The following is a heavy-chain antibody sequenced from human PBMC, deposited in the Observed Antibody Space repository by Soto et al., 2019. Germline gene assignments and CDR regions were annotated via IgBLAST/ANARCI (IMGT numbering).Heavy chain of an antibody. CDR3: AKAYSSGWSAPRRDYYGMDV. Sequence: QVQLVESGGGVVQPGRSLRLSCAASGFTFSSYGMHWVRQAPGKGLEWVAVISYDGSNKYYADSVKGRLTISRDNSKNTLYLQMNSLRAEDTAVYYCAKAYSSGWSAPRRDYYGMDVRGQGTTVTVSS. J-gene: IGHJ6*02. D-gene: IGHD6-19*01. V-gene: IGHV3-30*18. CDR2: ISYDGSNK. CDR1: GFTFSSYG.